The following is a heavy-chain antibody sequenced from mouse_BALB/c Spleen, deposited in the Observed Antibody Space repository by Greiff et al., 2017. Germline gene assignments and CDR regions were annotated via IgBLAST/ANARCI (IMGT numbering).Heavy chain of an antibody. V-gene: IGHV2-6-4*01. CDR1: GFSLSRYS. CDR2: IWGGGST. Sequence: VKLVESGPGLVAPSQSLSITCTVSGFSLSRYSVHWVRQPPGKGLEWLGMIWGGGSTDYNSALKSRLSIGKDNSKSQVFLKMNSLQTDDTAMYYCARRAGSLPWAPMDYWGQGTSVTVSS. CDR3: ARRAGSLPWAPMDY. J-gene: IGHJ4*01. D-gene: IGHD5-5*01.